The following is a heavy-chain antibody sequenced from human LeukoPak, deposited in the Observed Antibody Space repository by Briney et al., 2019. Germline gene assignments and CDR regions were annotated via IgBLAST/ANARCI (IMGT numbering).Heavy chain of an antibody. CDR1: GGSISSGCYY. J-gene: IGHJ3*02. Sequence: PSETLSLTCTVSGGSISSGCYYWSWIRQPAGKGLEWIGRIYTSGSTNYNPSLKSRVTISVDTSKNQFSLKLSSVTAADTAVYYCARDRITIFGVPSLPDAFDIWGQGTMVTVSS. D-gene: IGHD3-3*01. CDR3: ARDRITIFGVPSLPDAFDI. V-gene: IGHV4-61*02. CDR2: IYTSGST.